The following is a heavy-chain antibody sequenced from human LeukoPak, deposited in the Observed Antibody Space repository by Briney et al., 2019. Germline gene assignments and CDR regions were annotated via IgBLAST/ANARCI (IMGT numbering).Heavy chain of an antibody. J-gene: IGHJ4*02. Sequence: GASVKVSCKASGYTFTSYDINWVRQAPGQGLEWMGWMNPNSGNTGYSQKFQGRVTITRNTSISTAYMELSSLRSEDTAVYYCARGFYDSSGITPHNWGQGTLVTVSS. CDR2: MNPNSGNT. V-gene: IGHV1-8*01. CDR1: GYTFTSYD. CDR3: ARGFYDSSGITPHN. D-gene: IGHD3-22*01.